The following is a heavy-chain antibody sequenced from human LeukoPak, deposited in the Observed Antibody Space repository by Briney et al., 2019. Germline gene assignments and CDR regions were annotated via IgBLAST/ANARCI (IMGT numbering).Heavy chain of an antibody. CDR1: GGAISRDY. CDR2: IYYSGST. D-gene: IGHD4-23*01. Sequence: SETLSLTCTVSGGAISRDYLSWIRQPPGKGLEWIGYIYYSGSTNYNPSLKSRVTISVDTSKNQFSLKLSSVTAADTAVYYCARSMYGGNSLFDYWGQGTLVTVSS. CDR3: ARSMYGGNSLFDY. V-gene: IGHV4-59*01. J-gene: IGHJ4*02.